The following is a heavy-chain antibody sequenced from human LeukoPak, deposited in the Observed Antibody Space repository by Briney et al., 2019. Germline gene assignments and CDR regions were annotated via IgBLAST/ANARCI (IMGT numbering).Heavy chain of an antibody. D-gene: IGHD6-13*01. Sequence: GGFLRLSCAASGFTFDDYAMHWVRQAPGKGLEWVSGISWNSGSIGYADSVKGRFTISRDNAKNSLYLQMNSLRAEDMALYYCAKEAAAGSFDPWGQGTLVTVSS. CDR2: ISWNSGSI. V-gene: IGHV3-9*03. J-gene: IGHJ5*02. CDR1: GFTFDDYA. CDR3: AKEAAAGSFDP.